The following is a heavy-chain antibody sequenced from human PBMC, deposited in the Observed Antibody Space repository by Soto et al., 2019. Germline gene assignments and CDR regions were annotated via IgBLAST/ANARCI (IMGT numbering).Heavy chain of an antibody. Sequence: EVQLLESGGGVVQPGGSLRLSCGASGFTISAYAMSWVRQAPGKGLQWVSGVGGSDTDKHYADSVRGRFTVSRDNSKNTLYLQMNSLRADDTAVYYCAKDATAVNGVWDPFDMWGQGTEVTVSS. J-gene: IGHJ3*02. V-gene: IGHV3-23*01. CDR3: AKDATAVNGVWDPFDM. CDR1: GFTISAYA. CDR2: VGGSDTDK. D-gene: IGHD2-8*01.